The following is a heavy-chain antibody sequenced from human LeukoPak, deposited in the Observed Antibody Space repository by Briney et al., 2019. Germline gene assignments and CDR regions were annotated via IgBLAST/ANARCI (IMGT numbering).Heavy chain of an antibody. CDR2: IIPILGIA. CDR1: GGTFSSYA. Sequence: SVKVSCKASGGTFSSYAISWVRQAPGQGLEWMGRIIPILGIANYAQKFQGRVTITADKSTSTAYMELSSLRSEDTAVYYCARPYYDKVYYYYYGMDVWGQGTTVTVSS. V-gene: IGHV1-69*04. D-gene: IGHD3-22*01. CDR3: ARPYYDKVYYYYYGMDV. J-gene: IGHJ6*02.